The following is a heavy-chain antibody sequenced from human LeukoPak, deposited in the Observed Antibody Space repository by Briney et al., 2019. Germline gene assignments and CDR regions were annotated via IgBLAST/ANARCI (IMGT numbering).Heavy chain of an antibody. J-gene: IGHJ4*02. CDR2: INHVGIT. V-gene: IGHV4-34*01. CDR3: ARKGLRLLDWLSEYFFDY. Sequence: SETLSLTCAVYGESFNGYYWSWLRQSPQKGLEWIGHINHVGITNYNPSLKSRLTILVGTSKNQFTLKLKSVTAADTAVYYCARKGLRLLDWLSEYFFDYWGQGTLVTVSS. CDR1: GESFNGYY. D-gene: IGHD3-3*01.